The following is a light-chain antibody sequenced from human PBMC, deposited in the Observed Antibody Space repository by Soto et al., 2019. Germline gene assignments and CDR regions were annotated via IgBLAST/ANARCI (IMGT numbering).Light chain of an antibody. Sequence: EIVLTQSPGTLSLSPGERATLSCRASQSLSINSLAWYRQKPGQSLSLLVYGASTRDTGIPDRVRGSGSGTDFALTISSLEPEDFAMYYCQQYDGSPLTFGPGTKVDIK. CDR1: QSLSINS. CDR3: QQYDGSPLT. CDR2: GAS. V-gene: IGKV3-20*01. J-gene: IGKJ3*01.